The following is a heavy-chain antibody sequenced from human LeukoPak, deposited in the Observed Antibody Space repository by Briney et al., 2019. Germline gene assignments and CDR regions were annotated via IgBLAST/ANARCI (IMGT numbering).Heavy chain of an antibody. V-gene: IGHV3-7*03. CDR3: ARDQYDTWSRRGNFDS. CDR1: GFTFGKYW. Sequence: GGSLRLSRVASGFTFGKYWMSWVRQAPGKGLEWVANIKLDGSEKNYVDSVKGRFTISRDNTKNSLYLQMNSLRAEDTAVFYCARDQYDTWSRRGNFDSWGQGTLVIVSS. CDR2: IKLDGSEK. D-gene: IGHD3-3*01. J-gene: IGHJ4*02.